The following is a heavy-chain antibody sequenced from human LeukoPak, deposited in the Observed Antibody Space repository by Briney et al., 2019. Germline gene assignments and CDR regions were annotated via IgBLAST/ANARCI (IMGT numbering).Heavy chain of an antibody. Sequence: SETLSLTCAVYGGSFSGYYWSWIRQPPGKGLEWIGEINHSGSTNYNPSLKSRVTISVDTSKNQFSLKLSSVTAADTAVYYCAREGKYSSSWYRYYYYMDVWGKGTTVTVPS. CDR2: INHSGST. CDR3: AREGKYSSSWYRYYYYMDV. CDR1: GGSFSGYY. V-gene: IGHV4-34*01. J-gene: IGHJ6*03. D-gene: IGHD6-13*01.